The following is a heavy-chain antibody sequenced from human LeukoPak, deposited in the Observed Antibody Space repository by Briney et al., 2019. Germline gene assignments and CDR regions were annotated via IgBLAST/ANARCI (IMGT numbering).Heavy chain of an antibody. J-gene: IGHJ3*02. V-gene: IGHV3-74*01. D-gene: IGHD3-10*01. CDR2: ISSDGSST. Sequence: PGGSLRLSCAASGFTFSSYWMHWVRQAPGKGLVWVSRISSDGSSTSYADSVKGRFTISRDNAKNTLYLQMNSLRAEDTAVYYCARDEGSQGAFDIWGQGTMVTVSS. CDR3: ARDEGSQGAFDI. CDR1: GFTFSSYW.